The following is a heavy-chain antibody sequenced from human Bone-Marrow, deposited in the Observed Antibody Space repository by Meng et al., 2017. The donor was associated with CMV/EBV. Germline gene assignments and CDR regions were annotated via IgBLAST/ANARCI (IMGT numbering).Heavy chain of an antibody. Sequence: TSGGYYWSWIRQLPGKGLEWIGYIYYSGSTYYNPSLKSRVTISVDTSKNQFSLKLSSVTAADTAVYYCARRGCSSTSCYRPYNWFDPWGQGTLVTVSS. V-gene: IGHV4-31*02. CDR3: ARRGCSSTSCYRPYNWFDP. CDR1: TSGGYY. D-gene: IGHD2-2*02. CDR2: IYYSGST. J-gene: IGHJ5*02.